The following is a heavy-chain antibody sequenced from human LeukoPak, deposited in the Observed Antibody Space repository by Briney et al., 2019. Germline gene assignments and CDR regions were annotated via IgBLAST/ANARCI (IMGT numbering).Heavy chain of an antibody. V-gene: IGHV3-7*01. CDR3: VRDSRPGGAMGLYHNFDF. Sequence: GGSLRLSCAASGFKFRDFGWTWVGRTPGKGRDGGANKKKDGSEEYRVDSVKGRFTISRDNTKSSLFLQMNSLRGDDTAVYYCVRDSRPGGAMGLYHNFDFWGQGTLVTVSS. J-gene: IGHJ4*02. D-gene: IGHD3-16*01. CDR2: KKKDGSEE. CDR1: GFKFRDFG.